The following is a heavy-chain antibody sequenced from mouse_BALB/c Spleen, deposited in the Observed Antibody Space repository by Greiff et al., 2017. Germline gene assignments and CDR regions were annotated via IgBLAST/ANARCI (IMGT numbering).Heavy chain of an antibody. CDR3: ASHYYGYEGYAMDY. CDR2: ICAGGST. D-gene: IGHD1-2*01. CDR1: GFSLTSYG. Sequence: QVQLQESGPGLVAPSQCLSITCTVSGFSLTSYGVHWVRQPPGKGLEWLGVICAGGSTNYNSALMSRLTISKDNSKSQVFLKMNSLQTDDTAMYYCASHYYGYEGYAMDYWGQGTSVTVSS. V-gene: IGHV2-9*02. J-gene: IGHJ4*01.